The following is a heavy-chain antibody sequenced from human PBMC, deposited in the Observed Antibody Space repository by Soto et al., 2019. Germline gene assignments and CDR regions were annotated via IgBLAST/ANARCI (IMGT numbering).Heavy chain of an antibody. D-gene: IGHD3-22*01. CDR1: DFTFSDST. J-gene: IGHJ3*01. V-gene: IGHV3-21*01. CDR3: ARRVTMTVVTTAFDAFDV. Sequence: PGGSLRLSCAASDFTFSDSTMSWVRQAPGKGLEWVSSISRENNYIYYADSVKGRFTISRDNAKNSLYLQMNSLNAEDTAVYYCARRVTMTVVTTAFDAFDVWGQGTMVTVSS. CDR2: ISRENNYI.